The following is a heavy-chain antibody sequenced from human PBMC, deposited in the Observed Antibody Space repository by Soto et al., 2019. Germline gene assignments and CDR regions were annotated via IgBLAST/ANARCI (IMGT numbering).Heavy chain of an antibody. D-gene: IGHD6-19*01. CDR3: AKGRSGWYGAVGY. CDR1: GFTFSSYA. J-gene: IGHJ4*02. Sequence: EVQLLESGGGLVQPGGSLRLSCAASGFTFSSYAMSWVRQAPGKGLEWVSAISGSGGSTYYADSVKGRFTISRDNSKNTLHRQMNSLRAEDTAVYYCAKGRSGWYGAVGYWGQGTLVTVSS. CDR2: ISGSGGST. V-gene: IGHV3-23*01.